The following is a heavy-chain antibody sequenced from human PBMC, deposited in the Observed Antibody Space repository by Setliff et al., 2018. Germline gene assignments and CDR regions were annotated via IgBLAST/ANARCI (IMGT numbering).Heavy chain of an antibody. Sequence: PSETLSLTCAVSRYSITSDYYWGWIRQPPGKGLEWIGTIYHSGSTYYSPSLKSRVTTSVDKSKNQFSLKIYSMTAADTAVYYCAKNTEWLGDSYDAFDIWGQGTMVTVSS. V-gene: IGHV4-38-2*01. CDR3: AKNTEWLGDSYDAFDI. CDR1: RYSITSDYY. D-gene: IGHD6-19*01. CDR2: IYHSGST. J-gene: IGHJ3*02.